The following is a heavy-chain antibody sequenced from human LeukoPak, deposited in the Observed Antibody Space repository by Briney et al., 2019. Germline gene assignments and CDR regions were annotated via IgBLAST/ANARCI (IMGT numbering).Heavy chain of an antibody. Sequence: SVKVSCKASGGTFSSYAIGWVRQAPGRGLEWMGGIIPIFGTANYAQKFQGRVTITADKSTSTAYMELSSLRSEDTAVYYCARVPHYGDYGADYWGQGTLVTVSS. CDR3: ARVPHYGDYGADY. J-gene: IGHJ4*02. CDR2: IIPIFGTA. D-gene: IGHD4-17*01. V-gene: IGHV1-69*06. CDR1: GGTFSSYA.